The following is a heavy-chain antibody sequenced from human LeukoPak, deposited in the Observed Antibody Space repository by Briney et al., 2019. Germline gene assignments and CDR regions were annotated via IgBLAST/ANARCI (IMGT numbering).Heavy chain of an antibody. D-gene: IGHD4-23*01. CDR2: IIGSGGST. CDR3: ASFDYGGNAFDY. CDR1: GFTFSSYA. J-gene: IGHJ4*02. Sequence: GGCLRLSCAASGFTFSSYAMSWVRQAPGKGLEWVSAIIGSGGSTYYADSVKGRFTISRDNSKNTLYLQMNSLRAEDTAVYYCASFDYGGNAFDYWGQGTLVTVSS. V-gene: IGHV3-23*01.